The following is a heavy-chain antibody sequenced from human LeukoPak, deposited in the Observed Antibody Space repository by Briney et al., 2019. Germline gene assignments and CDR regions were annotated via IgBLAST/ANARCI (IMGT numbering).Heavy chain of an antibody. V-gene: IGHV4-59*08. CDR2: IYYSGST. Sequence: SETLSLTCTVSGGSISSYYWSWIRQPPGKGLEGIGYIYYSGSTNYSPSLKSRVTISVDTSKNQFSLKLSSVTAADTAVYYCARPTPFSGTGAFDIWGQGTMVTVSS. J-gene: IGHJ3*02. CDR1: GGSISSYY. CDR3: ARPTPFSGTGAFDI. D-gene: IGHD1-26*01.